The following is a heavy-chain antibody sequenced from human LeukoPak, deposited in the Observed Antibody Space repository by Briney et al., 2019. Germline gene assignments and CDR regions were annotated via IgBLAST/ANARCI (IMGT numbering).Heavy chain of an antibody. CDR2: INSDGSST. D-gene: IGHD3-10*01. Sequence: GSLRLSCAASGFTFSSYWMHWVRQAPGKGLVWVSRINSDGSSTTYADSVKGRFTISRDNSKNTLYLQMNSLRAEDTAVYYCARVQLLWFGEGAFDIWGQGTMVTVSS. V-gene: IGHV3-74*01. J-gene: IGHJ3*02. CDR1: GFTFSSYW. CDR3: ARVQLLWFGEGAFDI.